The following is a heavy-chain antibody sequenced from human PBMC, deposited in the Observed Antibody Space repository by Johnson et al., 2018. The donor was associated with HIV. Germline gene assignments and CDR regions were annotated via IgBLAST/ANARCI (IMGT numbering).Heavy chain of an antibody. Sequence: DVQVVESGGGLVKPGGSLRLSCAASGFTFSNAWMSWVRQAPGKGLEWVGRIKSKTDGGTTDYAAPVKGRFTISRDDSKNTLYLQMNSLKTEDTAVYYCTTDSRWSDAFDIWGQGTMVTVSS. V-gene: IGHV3-15*01. D-gene: IGHD6-13*01. CDR2: IKSKTDGGTT. CDR3: TTDSRWSDAFDI. J-gene: IGHJ3*02. CDR1: GFTFSNAW.